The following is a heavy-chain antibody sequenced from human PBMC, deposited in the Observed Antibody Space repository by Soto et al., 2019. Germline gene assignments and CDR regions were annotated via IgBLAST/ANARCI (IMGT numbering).Heavy chain of an antibody. CDR2: ISSSGGA. V-gene: IGHV3-23*01. CDR1: GFTFSSYG. Sequence: EVELLDSGGGLVQPGGSLRLSCAASGFTFSSYGMSWVRQAPGKSLEWVSGISSSGGAYYADSVKGRFTISRDNSKNTLFLQMNSLRAEDTAVYYCAKEKAEIGVPLFEYWGQGTLVTVSS. CDR3: AKEKAEIGVPLFEY. J-gene: IGHJ4*02. D-gene: IGHD2-8*01.